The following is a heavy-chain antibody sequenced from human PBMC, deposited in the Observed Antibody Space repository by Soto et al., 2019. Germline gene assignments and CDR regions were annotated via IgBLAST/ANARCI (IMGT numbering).Heavy chain of an antibody. D-gene: IGHD3-10*01. CDR2: ISYDGSDK. CDR3: VGGQSDFDY. Sequence: QVQLVESGGGVVQPGRSLRLSCAASGFPFTSYGMHWVREGPDKGLEWVAIISYDGSDKYYADSVKGRFTISRDNSKNTLYLQMNSLRPEDTALYYCVGGQSDFDYRGQGTLGSVST. CDR1: GFPFTSYG. V-gene: IGHV3-30*03. J-gene: IGHJ4*02.